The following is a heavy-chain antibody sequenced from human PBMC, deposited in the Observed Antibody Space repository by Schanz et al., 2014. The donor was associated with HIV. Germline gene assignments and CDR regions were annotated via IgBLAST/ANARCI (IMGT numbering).Heavy chain of an antibody. D-gene: IGHD3-16*01. CDR1: GFSFRTHG. CDR2: INEDGSST. J-gene: IGHJ6*02. V-gene: IGHV3-74*02. Sequence: VQLVEFGGGVVQPGRSLRLSCAASGFSFRTHGMHWVRQTPSKGLVWVSRINEDGSSTRYADSVKGRFTISRDNARNTLYLQMNSLRAEDTAVYYCLKDDYVRGTTYAMDVWGQGTTVTVSS. CDR3: LKDDYVRGTTYAMDV.